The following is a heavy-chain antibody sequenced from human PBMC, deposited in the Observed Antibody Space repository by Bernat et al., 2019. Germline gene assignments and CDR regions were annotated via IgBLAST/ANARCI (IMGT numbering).Heavy chain of an antibody. CDR2: IPYDGSNK. V-gene: IGHV3-30*18. D-gene: IGHD6-13*01. Sequence: QVQLVESGGGVVQPGRSLRLSCAASGFTFSSYGMHWVRQAPGKGLEWVAVIPYDGSNKYYADSVKGRFTISRDNSKNTLYLQMNSLRAEDTAVYYCAKGTDSSSLDYWGQGTLVTVSS. J-gene: IGHJ4*02. CDR3: AKGTDSSSLDY. CDR1: GFTFSSYG.